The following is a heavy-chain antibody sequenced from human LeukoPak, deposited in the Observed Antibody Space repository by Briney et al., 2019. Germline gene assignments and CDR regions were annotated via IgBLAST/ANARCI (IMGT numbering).Heavy chain of an antibody. V-gene: IGHV3-48*03. Sequence: GGSLRLSCAASGFTFSSYEMNWVRQAPGKGLEWVSYISGSGSTIYYADSVKGRFTISRDNAKNSLYLQMDSLRAEDTAVYYCARDLKTYSSSSWWGQGTLVTVSS. D-gene: IGHD6-13*01. J-gene: IGHJ4*02. CDR3: ARDLKTYSSSSW. CDR2: ISGSGSTI. CDR1: GFTFSSYE.